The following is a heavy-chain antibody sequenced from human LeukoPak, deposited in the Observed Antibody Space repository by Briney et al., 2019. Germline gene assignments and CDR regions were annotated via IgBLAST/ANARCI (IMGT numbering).Heavy chain of an antibody. J-gene: IGHJ6*03. CDR1: GGSISNY. Sequence: SETLSLTCTVSGGSISNYWSWIRQPPGKGLEWIGYIYYSGSTNYNPSLKSRVTISVDTSKNQFSLKLSSVTAADTAVYYCARVPHYYYYYMDVWGKGTMVTVSS. CDR3: ARVPHYYYYYMDV. V-gene: IGHV4-59*01. CDR2: IYYSGST.